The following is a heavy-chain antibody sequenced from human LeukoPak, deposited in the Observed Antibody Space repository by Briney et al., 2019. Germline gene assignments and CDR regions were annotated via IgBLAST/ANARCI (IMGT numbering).Heavy chain of an antibody. Sequence: GGSLRLSCAASGFTFSSYGMHWVRQAPGKGLEWVAVISYDGSNKYYADSVKGRFTISRDNSKNTLYLQMNSLRAEDTAVYYYAKMKATNYYGSGSSPMDVWGKGTTVTVSS. CDR2: ISYDGSNK. V-gene: IGHV3-30*18. J-gene: IGHJ6*03. CDR1: GFTFSSYG. CDR3: AKMKATNYYGSGSSPMDV. D-gene: IGHD3-10*01.